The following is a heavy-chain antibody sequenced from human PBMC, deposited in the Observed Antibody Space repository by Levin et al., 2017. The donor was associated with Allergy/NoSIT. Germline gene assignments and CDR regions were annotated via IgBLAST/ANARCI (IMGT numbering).Heavy chain of an antibody. V-gene: IGHV2-70*11. CDR1: GFSLSPSGMC. CDR3: ARLRTQMSRDAVDI. J-gene: IGHJ3*02. Sequence: SGPTLVKPTQTLTLTCTFSGFSLSPSGMCVNWIRQPPGKALEWLARIDWDDDKYYSTSLRTRLTISKDTSKNQVVLTMTNMDPVDTATYYCARLRTQMSRDAVDIWGQGTVVTVSS. CDR2: IDWDDDK.